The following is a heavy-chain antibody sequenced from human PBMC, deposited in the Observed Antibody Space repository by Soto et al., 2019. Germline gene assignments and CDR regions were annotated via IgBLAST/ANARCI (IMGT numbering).Heavy chain of an antibody. D-gene: IGHD3-22*01. CDR3: ARQIYDSDTGPNFQYHFDS. J-gene: IGHJ4*02. V-gene: IGHV5-10-1*01. CDR1: GYSFAGYW. CDR2: IDPSDSQT. Sequence: PGESLKISCKGSGYSFAGYWITWVRQKPGKVLEWMGRIDPSDSQTYYSPSFRGHVTISVTKSITTVFLQWGSLRASDTAMYYCARQIYDSDTGPNFQYHFDSWGQGXPVTVYS.